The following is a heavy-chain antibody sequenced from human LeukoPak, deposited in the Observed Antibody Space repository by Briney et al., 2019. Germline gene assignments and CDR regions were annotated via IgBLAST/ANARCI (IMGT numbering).Heavy chain of an antibody. V-gene: IGHV4-59*08. CDR2: IYYSGGT. CDR1: GGSISSYY. CDR3: ARRGNWGFFDY. Sequence: SETLSLTCTVSGGSISSYYWSWIRQPPGKGLEWIGYIYYSGGTYYNPSLKSRVIISVDTSKNQFSLKLSSVTAADTAVYYCARRGNWGFFDYWGRGTLVTVAS. J-gene: IGHJ4*02. D-gene: IGHD7-27*01.